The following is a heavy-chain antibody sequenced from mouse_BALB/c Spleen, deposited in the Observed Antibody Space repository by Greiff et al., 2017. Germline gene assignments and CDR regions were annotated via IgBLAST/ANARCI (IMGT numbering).Heavy chain of an antibody. CDR1: GFNIKDTY. Sequence: EVQLHQSGAELVKPGASVKLSCTASGFNIKDTYIHWVKQRPEQGLEWIGRIDPANGNTKYDPKFQGKATITADTSSNTAYLQLSSLTSEDTAVYYCASSYGNYFLYAMDYWGQGTSVTVSS. V-gene: IGHV14-3*02. J-gene: IGHJ4*01. CDR3: ASSYGNYFLYAMDY. D-gene: IGHD2-1*01. CDR2: IDPANGNT.